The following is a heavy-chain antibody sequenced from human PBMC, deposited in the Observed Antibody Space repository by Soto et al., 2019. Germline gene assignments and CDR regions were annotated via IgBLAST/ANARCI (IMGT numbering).Heavy chain of an antibody. J-gene: IGHJ4*02. V-gene: IGHV4-61*01. Sequence: PSETLSLTCTVSGGSVSSGSYYWSWIRQPPGKGLEWIGYIYYSGSTNYNPSLKSRVTISVDTSKNQFSLKLSSVTAADTAVYYCARVGGSSWDRFGYWGQGTRVTVSS. D-gene: IGHD6-13*01. CDR2: IYYSGST. CDR1: GGSVSSGSYY. CDR3: ARVGGSSWDRFGY.